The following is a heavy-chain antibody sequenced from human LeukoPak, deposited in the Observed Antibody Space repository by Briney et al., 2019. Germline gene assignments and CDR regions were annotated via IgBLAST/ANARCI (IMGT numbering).Heavy chain of an antibody. CDR3: ARDSPGIIYAMDV. D-gene: IGHD6-13*01. V-gene: IGHV3-21*01. CDR2: ISSSSTYI. Sequence: GGSLRLSCAASGFTFNAYTMNWVRQAPGKGLEWAQTISSSSTYISYADSVKGRFTVSRDNAKNSLYLQMNSLRVEDTAVYYCARDSPGIIYAMDVWGKGTTVTVSS. CDR1: GFTFNAYT. J-gene: IGHJ6*03.